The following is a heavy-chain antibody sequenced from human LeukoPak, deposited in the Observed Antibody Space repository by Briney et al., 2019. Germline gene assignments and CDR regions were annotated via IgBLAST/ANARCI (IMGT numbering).Heavy chain of an antibody. CDR3: ARDVSIVATSHFDY. CDR2: IKQDGSEK. Sequence: GGSLRLSCAASGFTFSSYWMSWVRQAPGKGLEWVANIKQDGSEKYYVDSVKGRFTISRDNAKNSLYLQMNSLGAEDTAVYYCARDVSIVATSHFDYWGQGTLVTVSS. CDR1: GFTFSSYW. V-gene: IGHV3-7*01. J-gene: IGHJ4*02. D-gene: IGHD5-12*01.